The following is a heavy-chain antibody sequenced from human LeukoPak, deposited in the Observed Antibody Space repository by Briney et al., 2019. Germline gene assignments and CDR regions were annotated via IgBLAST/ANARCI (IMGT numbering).Heavy chain of an antibody. Sequence: SETLSLTCTVSGGSISSYKWSWIRQPAGKGLEWIGRIYTSENTNYNPSLKSRVTMSVNTSRNQFSLKVTFVTAADTAVYYCASGENAFNIWGQGTVVTVSS. CDR3: ASGENAFNI. CDR1: GGSISSYK. CDR2: IYTSENT. J-gene: IGHJ3*02. V-gene: IGHV4-4*07. D-gene: IGHD4-17*01.